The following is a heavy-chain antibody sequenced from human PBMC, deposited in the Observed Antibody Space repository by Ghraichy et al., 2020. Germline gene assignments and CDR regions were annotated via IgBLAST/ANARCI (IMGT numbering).Heavy chain of an antibody. D-gene: IGHD4-17*01. Sequence: SETLSLTCAVYGGSFSGYYWSWIRQPPGKGLEWIGEINHSGSTNYNPSLTSRVTISVDTSKNQFSLKLSSVTAADTAVYYCARFYGTNWFDPWGQGTLVTVSS. CDR3: ARFYGTNWFDP. CDR1: GGSFSGYY. CDR2: INHSGST. V-gene: IGHV4-34*01. J-gene: IGHJ5*02.